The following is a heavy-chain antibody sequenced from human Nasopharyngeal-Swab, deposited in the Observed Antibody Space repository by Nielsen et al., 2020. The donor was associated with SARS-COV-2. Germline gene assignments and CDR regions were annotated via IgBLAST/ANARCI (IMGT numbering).Heavy chain of an antibody. V-gene: IGHV4-34*01. CDR3: ARGPRGRRGHYGMDV. CDR1: GGSFSGYY. CDR2: INHSGST. D-gene: IGHD2-15*01. J-gene: IGHJ6*02. Sequence: SETLSLTCAVYGGSFSGYYWSWIRQPPGKGLEWIGEINHSGSTNYNPSLKSRVTISVDTSKNQFSLKLRSVTAADTAVYYCARGPRGRRGHYGMDVWGQGTTVTVSS.